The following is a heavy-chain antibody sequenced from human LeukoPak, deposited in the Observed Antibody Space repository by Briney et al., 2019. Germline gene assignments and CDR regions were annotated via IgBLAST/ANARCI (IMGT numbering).Heavy chain of an antibody. CDR3: AKAPVTTCSGAYCYPFDY. CDR2: ISVSGNT. V-gene: IGHV3-23*01. D-gene: IGHD2-15*01. J-gene: IGHJ4*02. CDR1: GFTLSSYA. Sequence: PGGSLRLSCAASGFTLSSYAMSWVRQGPGKVLEWLSAISVSGNTYHADSVKGRFTISRDSSKNTLYLQMNSLRAEDAAVYYCAKAPVTTCSGAYCYPFDYWGQGTLVTVSS.